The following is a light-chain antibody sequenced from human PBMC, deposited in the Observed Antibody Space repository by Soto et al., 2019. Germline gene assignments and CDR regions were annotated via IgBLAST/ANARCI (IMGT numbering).Light chain of an antibody. CDR2: TTS. Sequence: EIVMTQSPATLSVSPGERITISCRASQTVGSNLAWYQQKPGQAPRLLIYTTSPRATGVPAKFSGSGSGTEFTLTIDSLQSEDFVLYYCQQYNSWPRTFGQGTRVEIK. J-gene: IGKJ1*01. CDR1: QTVGSN. V-gene: IGKV3-15*01. CDR3: QQYNSWPRT.